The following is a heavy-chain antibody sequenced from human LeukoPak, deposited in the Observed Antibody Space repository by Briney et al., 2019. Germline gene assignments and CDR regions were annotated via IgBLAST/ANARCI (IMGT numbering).Heavy chain of an antibody. J-gene: IGHJ4*02. V-gene: IGHV3-20*04. D-gene: IGHD1-26*01. Sequence: GGSLRLSCAASGFTFSSYAMSWVRQAPGKGLEWVSGNADSVKGRFTISRDNAKNSLYLQMNSLRAEDTALYYCASGGIYYGAAFDFWGQGTLVTVSS. CDR3: ASGGIYYGAAFDF. CDR1: GFTFSSYA.